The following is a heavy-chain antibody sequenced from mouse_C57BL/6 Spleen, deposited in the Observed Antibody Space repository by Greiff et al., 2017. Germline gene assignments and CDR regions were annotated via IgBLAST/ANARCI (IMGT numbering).Heavy chain of an antibody. D-gene: IGHD1-1*01. Sequence: QVQLKESGPGLVQPSQSLSITCTVSGFSLTSYGVHWVRQSPGKGLEWLGVIWSGGSTDYNAAFISRLSISKDNSKSQVFFKMNSLQADDTATYYCARDYGGFAYWGQGTLVTVSA. J-gene: IGHJ3*01. CDR2: IWSGGST. CDR1: GFSLTSYG. CDR3: ARDYGGFAY. V-gene: IGHV2-2*01.